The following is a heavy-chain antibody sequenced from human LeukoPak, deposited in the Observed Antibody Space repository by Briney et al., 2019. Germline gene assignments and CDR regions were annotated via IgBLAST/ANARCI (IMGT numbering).Heavy chain of an antibody. Sequence: SETLSLTCTVSGGSISSGGYYWSWIRQHPGKGLEWIGYIYYSGSTYYNPSLKSRVTISVDTSKNQFSLKLSSVTAADTAVYYCARHPFATPFDYWGRGTVVTVSS. J-gene: IGHJ4*02. CDR2: IYYSGST. D-gene: IGHD2-15*01. CDR3: ARHPFATPFDY. CDR1: GGSISSGGYY. V-gene: IGHV4-31*03.